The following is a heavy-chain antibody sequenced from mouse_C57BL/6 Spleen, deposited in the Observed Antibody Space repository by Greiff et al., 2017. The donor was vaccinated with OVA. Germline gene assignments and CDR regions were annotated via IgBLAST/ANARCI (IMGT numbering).Heavy chain of an antibody. D-gene: IGHD2-1*01. Sequence: VQLQQSGPGLVKPSQSLSLTCSVTGYSITSGYYWNWIRQFPGNKLEWMGYISYDGSNNYNPSLKNRISITRDTSKNQFFLKLNSVTTEDTATYYCARGLDLLFRFDYWGQGTTLTVSS. CDR3: ARGLDLLFRFDY. J-gene: IGHJ2*01. CDR1: GYSITSGYY. V-gene: IGHV3-6*01. CDR2: ISYDGSN.